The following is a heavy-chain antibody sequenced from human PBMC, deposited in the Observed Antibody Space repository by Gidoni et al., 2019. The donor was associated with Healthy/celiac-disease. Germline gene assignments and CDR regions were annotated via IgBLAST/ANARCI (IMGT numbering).Heavy chain of an antibody. CDR3: ARVTPLGYCSSTSCYMGGHFDY. D-gene: IGHD2-2*02. CDR2: IDHRGST. V-gene: IGHV4-30-2*01. J-gene: IGHJ4*02. CDR1: GGSISSGGYS. Sequence: QLQLQESGSGLVKPSQTLSLTCAVSGGSISSGGYSWSWLRQPPGKGLEWIGYIDHRGSTYYNPSLKSRVTISVDRSKNQFSLKLSSVTAADTAVYYCARVTPLGYCSSTSCYMGGHFDYWGQGTLVTVSS.